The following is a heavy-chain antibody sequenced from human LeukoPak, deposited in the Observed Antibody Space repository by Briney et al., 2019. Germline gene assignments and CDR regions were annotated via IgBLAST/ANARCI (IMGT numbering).Heavy chain of an antibody. CDR3: ARDQGEYGDYVTFWDY. D-gene: IGHD4-17*01. V-gene: IGHV1-3*01. Sequence: GASVTVSFKASGYTFTSYAMHWVRQAPGQRQEWMGWINAGNGNTKYSQKFQGRGTITRNTSASTAYMELSSLRSEDTAVYYCARDQGEYGDYVTFWDYWGQGTLVTVSS. CDR1: GYTFTSYA. CDR2: INAGNGNT. J-gene: IGHJ4*02.